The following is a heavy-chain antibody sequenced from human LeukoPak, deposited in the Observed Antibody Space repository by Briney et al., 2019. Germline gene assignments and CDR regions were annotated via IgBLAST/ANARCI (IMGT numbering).Heavy chain of an antibody. V-gene: IGHV4-39*01. J-gene: IGHJ4*02. CDR2: IYYSGST. D-gene: IGHD3-9*01. CDR1: GGSVSSSTYY. Sequence: PSQTLSLTCTVSGGSVSSSTYYWGWIRQPPGKGLEWIGNIYYSGSTYYNPSLTSRVTMSVDTSNNQFSLKMHSVTAADTAVYYCARLSKGRFFDYIFDYWGQGTLVTVTS. CDR3: ARLSKGRFFDYIFDY.